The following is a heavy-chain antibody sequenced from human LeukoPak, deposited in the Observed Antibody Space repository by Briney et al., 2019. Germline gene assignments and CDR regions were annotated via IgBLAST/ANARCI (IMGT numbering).Heavy chain of an antibody. CDR3: ARDFSSSSFLGY. V-gene: IGHV3-33*01. CDR2: IWYDGSNK. D-gene: IGHD6-6*01. Sequence: GRSLRLSCAASGFTFSSYGMHWVRQAPGKGLEWVAVIWYDGSNKYYADSVKGRFTISRDNSKNTLYLQMNSLRAGDTAVYYCARDFSSSSFLGYWGQGTLVTVSS. J-gene: IGHJ4*02. CDR1: GFTFSSYG.